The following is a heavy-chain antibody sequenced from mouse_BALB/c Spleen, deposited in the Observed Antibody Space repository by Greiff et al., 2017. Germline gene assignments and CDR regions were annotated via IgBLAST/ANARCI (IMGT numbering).Heavy chain of an antibody. Sequence: EVKLVESGGGLVQPGGSRKLSCAASGFTFSSFGMHWVRQAPEKGLEWVAYISSGSSTIYYADTVKGRFTISRDNPKNTLFLQMTSLRSEDTAMYYCASHPYFDYWGQGTTLTVSS. V-gene: IGHV5-17*02. CDR1: GFTFSSFG. J-gene: IGHJ2*01. CDR2: ISSGSSTI. CDR3: ASHPYFDY.